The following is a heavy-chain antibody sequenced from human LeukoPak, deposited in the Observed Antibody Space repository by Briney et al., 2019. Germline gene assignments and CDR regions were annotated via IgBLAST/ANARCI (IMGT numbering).Heavy chain of an antibody. D-gene: IGHD4-11*01. Sequence: ASVKVSCKTSGYTFTSYAMHWVRLAPGQRLEWMGWINAGNGNTKYSQKFQDRVTITRDASASTAYMELSSLRSEDTAVYFCARGPYSNYWFDPWGQGTLVTVSS. CDR3: ARGPYSNYWFDP. CDR1: GYTFTSYA. V-gene: IGHV1-3*01. CDR2: INAGNGNT. J-gene: IGHJ5*02.